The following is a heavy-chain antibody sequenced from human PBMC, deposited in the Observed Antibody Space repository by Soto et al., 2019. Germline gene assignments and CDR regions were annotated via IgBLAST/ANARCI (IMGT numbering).Heavy chain of an antibody. CDR1: GFTFSSYA. Sequence: TGGSLRLSCAASGFTFSSYAMSWVRQAPGKGLEWVSAISGSGGSTYYADSVKGRFTISRDNSKNTLYLQMNSLRAEDTAVYYCAKDQDPYYFWSGYYFSNWFDPWGQGTLVTVSS. CDR3: AKDQDPYYFWSGYYFSNWFDP. V-gene: IGHV3-23*01. J-gene: IGHJ5*02. D-gene: IGHD3-3*01. CDR2: ISGSGGST.